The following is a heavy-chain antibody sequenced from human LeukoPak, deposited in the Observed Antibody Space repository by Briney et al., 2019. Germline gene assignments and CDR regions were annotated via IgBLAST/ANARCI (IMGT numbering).Heavy chain of an antibody. Sequence: ASVKVSCKASGYTFIGYYMHWVRQAPGQGLEWMGWINPNSGGTNYAQKFQGRVTMTRDTSISTAYMELSRLRSDDTAVYYCARDSALDTAMVTGYFDYWGQGTLVTVSS. CDR3: ARDSALDTAMVTGYFDY. J-gene: IGHJ4*02. CDR2: INPNSGGT. V-gene: IGHV1-2*02. CDR1: GYTFIGYY. D-gene: IGHD5-18*01.